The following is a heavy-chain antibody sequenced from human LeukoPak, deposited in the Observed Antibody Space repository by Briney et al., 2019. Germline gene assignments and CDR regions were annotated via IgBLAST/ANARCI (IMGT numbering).Heavy chain of an antibody. D-gene: IGHD2-2*01. CDR1: GFTFSSSA. V-gene: IGHV3-21*01. CDR2: ISSSSSYI. Sequence: GGSLRLSCATSGFTFSSSAMSWVRQAPGKGLEWVSSISSSSSYIYYADSVKGRFTISRDNAKNSLYLQMNSLRAEDTAVYYCAHSSTRRPYWGQGTLVTVSS. CDR3: AHSSTRRPY. J-gene: IGHJ4*02.